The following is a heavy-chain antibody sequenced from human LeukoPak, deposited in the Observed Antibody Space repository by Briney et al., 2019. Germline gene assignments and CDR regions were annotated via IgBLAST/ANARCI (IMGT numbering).Heavy chain of an antibody. V-gene: IGHV1-69*04. CDR3: ARVPLGVEMVTILNLYYYYGMDV. J-gene: IGHJ6*02. D-gene: IGHD5-24*01. Sequence: SVKVSCKASGGTFSSYAISWVRQAPGQGLEWMGRIIPILGIANYAQKFQGRVTITADKSTSTAYMELSSLRSEDTAVYYCARVPLGVEMVTILNLYYYYGMDVWGQGTTVTVSS. CDR1: GGTFSSYA. CDR2: IIPILGIA.